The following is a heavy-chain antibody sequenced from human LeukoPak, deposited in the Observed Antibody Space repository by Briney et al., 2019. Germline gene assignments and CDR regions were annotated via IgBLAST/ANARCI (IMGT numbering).Heavy chain of an antibody. Sequence: GGSLRLSCAASGFTFSSYAMSWVRQAPGKGLEWVSAISGSGGSTYYADSVKGRFTISRDNSKNTLYLQINSLRAEDTAVYYCAKDRDKWYAFDYWGQGTLVTVSS. D-gene: IGHD2-15*01. CDR3: AKDRDKWYAFDY. CDR2: ISGSGGST. CDR1: GFTFSSYA. J-gene: IGHJ4*02. V-gene: IGHV3-23*01.